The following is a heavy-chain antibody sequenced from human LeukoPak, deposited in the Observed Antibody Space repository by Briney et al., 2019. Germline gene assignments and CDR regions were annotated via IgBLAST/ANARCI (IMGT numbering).Heavy chain of an antibody. D-gene: IGHD1-26*01. CDR1: GFTFSSYS. CDR3: ARRLGGLDV. CDR2: ISSSSSYI. Sequence: GGSLRLSCAASGFTFSSYSMNWVRQAPGKGLEWVSSISSSSSYIAYADSVKGRFTISRDNAKNSLYLQMNSLRAEDAAVYYCARRLGGLDVWGQGTTVTVSS. V-gene: IGHV3-21*01. J-gene: IGHJ6*02.